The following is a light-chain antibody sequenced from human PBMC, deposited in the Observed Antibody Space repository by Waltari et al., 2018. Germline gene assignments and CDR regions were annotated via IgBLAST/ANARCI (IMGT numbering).Light chain of an antibody. CDR3: CSYAGSSTFHVV. J-gene: IGLJ2*01. Sequence: QSALTQPASVSGSPGQSITISCTGTSSVVGSYNLVSWSQQHPGKAPKLMIYEVSKRPSGVSNRFSGSKSGNTASLTISGLQAEDEADYYCCSYAGSSTFHVVFGGGTKLTVL. V-gene: IGLV2-23*02. CDR1: SSVVGSYNL. CDR2: EVS.